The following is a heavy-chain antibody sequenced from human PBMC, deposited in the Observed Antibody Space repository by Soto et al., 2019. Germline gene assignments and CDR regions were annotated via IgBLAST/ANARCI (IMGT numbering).Heavy chain of an antibody. CDR2: INGSSQTI. J-gene: IGHJ4*02. CDR1: GFIFNTYS. Sequence: EVQLVESGGGLIQPGGSLRLSCAASGFIFNTYSMNWVRQAPGKGLEWVSYINGSSQTIFYADSVRGRFTISSDNANNSTYLQMVSLRDEDTAVYYCARTLSWRRGPFDSWGQGTLVTVSS. D-gene: IGHD2-15*01. CDR3: ARTLSWRRGPFDS. V-gene: IGHV3-48*02.